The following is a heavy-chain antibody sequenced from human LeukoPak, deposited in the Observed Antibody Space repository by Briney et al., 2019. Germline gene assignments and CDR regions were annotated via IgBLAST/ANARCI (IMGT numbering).Heavy chain of an antibody. CDR1: GFTFSSYA. CDR2: ISGSGGST. J-gene: IGHJ4*02. CDR3: AKTRGGGDSGYFDY. V-gene: IGHV3-23*01. Sequence: PGGSLRLSCAASGFTFSSYAMRWVRQALGKGLEWVSAISGSGGSTYYADSVKGRFTISRDNSKNALYLQMNSLRAEDTAVYYCAKTRGGGDSGYFDYWGQGTLVTVSS. D-gene: IGHD2-21*02.